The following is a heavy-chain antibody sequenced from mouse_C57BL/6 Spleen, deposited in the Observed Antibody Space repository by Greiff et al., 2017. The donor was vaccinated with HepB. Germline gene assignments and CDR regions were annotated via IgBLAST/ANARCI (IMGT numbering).Heavy chain of an antibody. J-gene: IGHJ1*03. V-gene: IGHV5-6*02. CDR1: GFTFSSYG. CDR3: ARSLNYYGSSYSV. CDR2: ISSGGSYT. Sequence: DVMLVESGGDLVKPGGSLKLSCAASGFTFSSYGMSWVRQTPDKRLEWVATISSGGSYTYYPDSVKGRFTISRDNAKNTLYLQMSSLKSEDTAMYYCARSLNYYGSSYSVWGTGTTVTVSS. D-gene: IGHD1-1*01.